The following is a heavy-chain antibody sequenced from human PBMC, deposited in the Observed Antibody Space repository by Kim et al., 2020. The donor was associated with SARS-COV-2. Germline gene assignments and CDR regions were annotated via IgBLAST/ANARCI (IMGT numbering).Heavy chain of an antibody. CDR2: VYPGDSDN. D-gene: IGHD3-10*01. Sequence: GESLKISCKGSGYSFTSYWIGWVRQMPGKGLEWMGIVYPGDSDNRYSPSFQGQVTISADESISTAYLQWSSLKASDTAMYYCARNYYYGSGSYYTSYYWGQGTLVTVSS. CDR3: ARNYYYGSGSYYTSYY. V-gene: IGHV5-51*01. CDR1: GYSFTSYW. J-gene: IGHJ4*02.